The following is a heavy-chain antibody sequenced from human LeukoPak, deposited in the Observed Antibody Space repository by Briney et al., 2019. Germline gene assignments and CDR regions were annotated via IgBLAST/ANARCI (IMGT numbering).Heavy chain of an antibody. CDR2: ISSSSSTI. CDR1: GFTFSSYA. D-gene: IGHD5-24*01. CDR3: ARDQGMATDY. V-gene: IGHV3-48*01. J-gene: IGHJ4*02. Sequence: GGSLRLSCAASGFTFSSYAMHWVRQAPGKGLEWVSYISSSSSTIYYADSVKGRFTISRDNAKNSLYLQMNSLRAEDTAVYYCARDQGMATDYWGQGTLVTVSS.